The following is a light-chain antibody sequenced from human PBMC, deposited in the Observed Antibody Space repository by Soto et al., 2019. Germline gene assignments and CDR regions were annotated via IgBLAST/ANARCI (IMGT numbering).Light chain of an antibody. J-gene: IGLJ3*02. CDR2: DNN. Sequence: QSVLTQPPSVSAAPGQKVTISCSGSSSNIGNNYVSWYQQIPGAAPKLLIYDNNKRPSGIPDRFSGSKSGTSATLGITGLQTRDEADYYCGTWDSSLSAGVFGGGTQLTVL. CDR3: GTWDSSLSAGV. V-gene: IGLV1-51*01. CDR1: SSNIGNNY.